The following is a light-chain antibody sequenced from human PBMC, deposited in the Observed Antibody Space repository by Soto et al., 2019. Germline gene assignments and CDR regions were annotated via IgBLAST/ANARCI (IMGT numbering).Light chain of an antibody. V-gene: IGKV1-39*01. CDR1: QSISSY. CDR2: AAS. Sequence: DIQMTQSPSSLSASIGDRATITCRASQSISSYLNCYQQKPGKAPPLLIYAASSLQSGVPSTFSGRGSGTDFTLTISRMQHEYFATYYCQQSYSTPRFGPGTKVDIK. J-gene: IGKJ3*01. CDR3: QQSYSTPR.